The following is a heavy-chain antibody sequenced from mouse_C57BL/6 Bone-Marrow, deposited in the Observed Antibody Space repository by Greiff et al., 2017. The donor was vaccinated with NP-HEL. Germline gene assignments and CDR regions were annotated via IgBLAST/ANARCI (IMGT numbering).Heavy chain of an antibody. D-gene: IGHD2-2*01. CDR1: GYAFTNYL. CDR2: IYPGSCGT. Sequence: QVLLLQSGAELVRPGSSVKVSCKASGYAFTNYLIYWVKQRPGQGLEWIGTIYPGSCGTNYNEKLKGKATLSADKSSSTAYMQLSRLTSEDSAVYFSARKREWLPYYFDYWGQGTTVTVSS. CDR3: ARKREWLPYYFDY. V-gene: IGHV1-54*01. J-gene: IGHJ2*01.